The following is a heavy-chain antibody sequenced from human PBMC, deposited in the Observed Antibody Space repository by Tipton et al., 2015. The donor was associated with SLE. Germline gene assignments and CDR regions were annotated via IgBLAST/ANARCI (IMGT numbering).Heavy chain of an antibody. D-gene: IGHD7-27*01. CDR1: GYSVSSGYY. J-gene: IGHJ4*02. CDR3: ARSLGTGYFDK. V-gene: IGHV4-38-2*02. CDR2: FHQSGNYY. Sequence: LRLSCTVSGYSVSSGYYWGWIRQSPGKGLEWIGSFHQSGNYYYYNPSLNSRITMSIDTSKDQFSLRLTSVTAADTAVYYCARSLGTGYFDKWGPGMLVTVSS.